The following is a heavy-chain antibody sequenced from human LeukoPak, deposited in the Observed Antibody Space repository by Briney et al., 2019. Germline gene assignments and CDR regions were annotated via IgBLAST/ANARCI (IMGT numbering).Heavy chain of an antibody. J-gene: IGHJ4*02. Sequence: PSETLSLTCTVSGYSISSGYYWGWIRQPPGKGLEWIGSIYHSGSTYYNPSLKSRVTISVDTSKNQFSLKLSSVTAADTAVYHCARATYYYGSGSSLYFDYWGQGTLVTVSS. D-gene: IGHD3-10*01. CDR3: ARATYYYGSGSSLYFDY. V-gene: IGHV4-38-2*02. CDR2: IYHSGST. CDR1: GYSISSGYY.